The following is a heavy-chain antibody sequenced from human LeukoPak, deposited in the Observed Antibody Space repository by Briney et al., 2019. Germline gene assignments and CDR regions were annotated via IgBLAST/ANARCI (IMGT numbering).Heavy chain of an antibody. J-gene: IGHJ4*02. V-gene: IGHV4-59*08. Sequence: SKTLSLTCTVSGGSISSYYWSWIRQPPGKGLEWIGYIYYSGSTNYNPSLKSRVTISVDTSKNQFSLKLNSVTAADTAVYYCARLTPNSYLGYWGQGTLVTVSS. CDR1: GGSISSYY. CDR3: ARLTPNSYLGY. D-gene: IGHD7-27*01. CDR2: IYYSGST.